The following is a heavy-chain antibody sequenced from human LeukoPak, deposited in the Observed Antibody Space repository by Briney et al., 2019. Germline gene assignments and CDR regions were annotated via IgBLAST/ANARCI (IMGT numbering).Heavy chain of an antibody. CDR1: GGSISSSN. CDR3: AREFTIFGVVIQRYDAFDI. D-gene: IGHD3-3*01. J-gene: IGHJ3*02. V-gene: IGHV3-30-3*01. CDR2: MSNDGSIK. Sequence: TLSLTCAVSGGSISSSNWWSWVRQAPGKGLEWVAVMSNDGSIKKYANSVKGRFTISRDNSKNTLYLQMDSLRAEDTAVYYCAREFTIFGVVIQRYDAFDIWGQGTMVTVSS.